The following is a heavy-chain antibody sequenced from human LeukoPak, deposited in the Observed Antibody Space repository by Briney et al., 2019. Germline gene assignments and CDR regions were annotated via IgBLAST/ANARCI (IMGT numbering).Heavy chain of an antibody. CDR3: AKAPTMSTVSY. CDR1: GFTLSSYA. Sequence: GGSLRLSCAASGFTLSSYAMSWVRQAPGKGLEWVSAISGSGGSTYYADSVKGRFTISRDNSKNTLYLQMNSLRAEDTAVYYCAKAPTMSTVSYWGQGTLVTASS. D-gene: IGHD4-17*01. J-gene: IGHJ4*02. V-gene: IGHV3-23*01. CDR2: ISGSGGST.